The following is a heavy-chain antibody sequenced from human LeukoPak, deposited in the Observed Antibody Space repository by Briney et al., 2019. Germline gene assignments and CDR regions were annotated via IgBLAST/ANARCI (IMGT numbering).Heavy chain of an antibody. Sequence: PGGSLRLSCAASGFTFSSYAMSWVRQAPGKGLKWVSAISGSGGSTYYADSVKGRFTISRDNSKNTLYLQMNSLRAEDTAVYYCAKDGYYYGSGSYYQDYWGQGTLVTVSS. CDR3: AKDGYYYGSGSYYQDY. V-gene: IGHV3-23*01. CDR2: ISGSGGST. CDR1: GFTFSSYA. J-gene: IGHJ4*02. D-gene: IGHD3-10*01.